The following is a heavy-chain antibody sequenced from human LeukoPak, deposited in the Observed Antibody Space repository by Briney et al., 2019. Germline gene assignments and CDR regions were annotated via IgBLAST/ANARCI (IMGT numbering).Heavy chain of an antibody. Sequence: GGSLRLSCAASGFTFSSYGMHWVRQAPGKGLEWVAFIRYDGSNKYYADSVKGRFTISRDNDRNSLYLQMNSLRAEDTGVYYCARDHGIVLMVYAMDYWGQGTPVTVSS. V-gene: IGHV3-30*02. J-gene: IGHJ4*02. CDR1: GFTFSSYG. CDR3: ARDHGIVLMVYAMDY. CDR2: IRYDGSNK. D-gene: IGHD2-8*01.